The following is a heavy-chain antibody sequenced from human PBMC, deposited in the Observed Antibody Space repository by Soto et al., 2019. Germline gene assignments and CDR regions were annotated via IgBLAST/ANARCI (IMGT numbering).Heavy chain of an antibody. CDR1: GFTFDDYA. V-gene: IGHV3-9*01. CDR3: VKGYCSSTSCYADY. D-gene: IGHD2-2*01. CDR2: ISWNSGSI. Sequence: EVQLVESGGGLVQPGRSLRLSCAASGFTFDDYAMHWDRQAPGKGLEWVSGISWNSGSIGYADSVKGRFTISRDNAKNSLYLQMNSLRAEDTALYYCVKGYCSSTSCYADYWGEGTLVTVSS. J-gene: IGHJ4*02.